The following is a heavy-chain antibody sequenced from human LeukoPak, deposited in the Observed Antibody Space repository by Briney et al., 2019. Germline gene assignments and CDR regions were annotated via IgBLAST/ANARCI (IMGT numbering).Heavy chain of an antibody. CDR2: ISGSGRNT. Sequence: GGSLRLSCAASGFIFSNYAMSWVRQAPGKGLEWVSFISGSGRNTYSADSVKDRFTISRDNSKNTLFLQMDSLRADDTAVYYCAKSSKQYSCYEHFGMDVWGQGTTVTVSS. CDR3: AKSSKQYSCYEHFGMDV. CDR1: GFIFSNYA. J-gene: IGHJ6*02. V-gene: IGHV3-23*01. D-gene: IGHD5-12*01.